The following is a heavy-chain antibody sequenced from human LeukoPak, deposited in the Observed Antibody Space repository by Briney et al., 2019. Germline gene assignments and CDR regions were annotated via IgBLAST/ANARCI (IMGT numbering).Heavy chain of an antibody. J-gene: IGHJ6*02. CDR3: AKDLNVGSTFYGMDV. CDR1: GFTFSSYA. V-gene: IGHV3-23*01. CDR2: ISGSGGST. Sequence: AGGSLRLSCSASGFTFSSYAMSWVRQAPGKGLEWVSAISGSGGSTYYADSVKGRFTISRDNSKNTLYLQMNSLRTEDTAVYYCAKDLNVGSTFYGMDVWGQGTTVTVSS. D-gene: IGHD2-2*01.